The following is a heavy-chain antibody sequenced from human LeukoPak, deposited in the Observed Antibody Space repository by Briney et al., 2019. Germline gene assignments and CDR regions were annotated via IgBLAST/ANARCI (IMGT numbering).Heavy chain of an antibody. CDR2: FYPEDGGT. CDR1: GYTLTELS. J-gene: IGHJ4*02. D-gene: IGHD3-22*01. CDR3: AKIHYYDSSGYSLAFGY. V-gene: IGHV1-24*01. Sequence: ASVTVSCKVSGYTLTELSMHWVRQAPGKGGEWMGGFYPEDGGTIYAQKFQGRVTMTEDTSTDTAYMELSSLRSEDTAVYYCAKIHYYDSSGYSLAFGYWGQGTLVTVSS.